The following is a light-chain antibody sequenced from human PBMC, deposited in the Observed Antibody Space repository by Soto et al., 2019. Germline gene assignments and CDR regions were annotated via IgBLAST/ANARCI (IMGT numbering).Light chain of an antibody. J-gene: IGKJ1*01. CDR3: MQGTHWPPT. CDR1: QSVVYSDGNAY. Sequence: VVMTQSPPSLPVTLGQPASISCRSSQSVVYSDGNAYLNWFQQGPGQSPRRLIYIVSNRESGVPDRFSGDGSGTDFTLKISRVEAEDVGIYYCMQGTHWPPTFGQGTKVEI. CDR2: IVS. V-gene: IGKV2-30*01.